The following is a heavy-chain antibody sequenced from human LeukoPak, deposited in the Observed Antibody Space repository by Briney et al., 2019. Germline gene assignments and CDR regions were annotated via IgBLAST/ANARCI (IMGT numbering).Heavy chain of an antibody. CDR2: IRSKAYGGTT. Sequence: GGSLRLSCVTSGFTFSNYWMSWVRQAPGKGLEWVGFIRSKAYGGTTEYAASVKGRFTISRDDSKSIAYLQMNSLKTEDTAVYYCTRDLPDLTGYYTITYYYYYMDVWGKGTTVTISS. CDR1: GFTFSNYW. D-gene: IGHD3-9*01. J-gene: IGHJ6*03. CDR3: TRDLPDLTGYYTITYYYYYMDV. V-gene: IGHV3-49*04.